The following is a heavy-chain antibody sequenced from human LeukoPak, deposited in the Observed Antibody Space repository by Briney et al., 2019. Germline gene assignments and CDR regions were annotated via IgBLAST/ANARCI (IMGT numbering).Heavy chain of an antibody. CDR2: INPSGGST. J-gene: IGHJ3*02. Sequence: ASVKVSCKASGYTFTSYYMHWVRRAPGQGFEWMGIINPSGGSTSYAQKFQGRVTMTRDTSTSTVYMELSSLRSEDTAVYYCARAKNRAYAFDIWGQGTMVTVSS. V-gene: IGHV1-46*01. CDR1: GYTFTSYY. CDR3: ARAKNRAYAFDI. D-gene: IGHD2/OR15-2a*01.